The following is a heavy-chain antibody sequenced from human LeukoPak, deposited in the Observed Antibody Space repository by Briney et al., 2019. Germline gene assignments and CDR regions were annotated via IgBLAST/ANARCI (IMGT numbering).Heavy chain of an antibody. J-gene: IGHJ4*02. Sequence: SETLSLTCTVSGDSISISSYYWGWIRQPPGKGLEWIGSLYHSGRPYYNPSLKSRVTISIDTSKNQFSLKLSAVTAADTAVYYCAGRGAIRNTGATHRLYYFDYWGQGTLVTVSS. D-gene: IGHD1-26*01. CDR3: AGRGAIRNTGATHRLYYFDY. CDR2: LYHSGRP. V-gene: IGHV4-39*01. CDR1: GDSISISSYY.